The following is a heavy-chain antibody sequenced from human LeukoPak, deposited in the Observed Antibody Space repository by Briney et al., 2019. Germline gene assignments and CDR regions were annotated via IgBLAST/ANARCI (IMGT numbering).Heavy chain of an antibody. J-gene: IGHJ3*02. CDR1: GGSNSSYY. D-gene: IGHD2-2*01. CDR2: IYYSGST. V-gene: IGHV4-59*01. CDR3: ARDSHMYLRAFDI. Sequence: SETLSLTCTVSGGSNSSYYWSWIRQPPGKGLEWIGYIYYSGSTNYNPSLKSRVTISVDTSKNQFSLKLSSVTAADTAVYYCARDSHMYLRAFDIWGQGTMVAVSS.